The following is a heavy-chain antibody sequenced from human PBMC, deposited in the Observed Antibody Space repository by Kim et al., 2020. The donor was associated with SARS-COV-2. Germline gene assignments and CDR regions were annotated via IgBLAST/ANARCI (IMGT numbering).Heavy chain of an antibody. D-gene: IGHD3-10*01. Sequence: SETLSLTCAVSGGSISSSNWWSWVRQPPGKGLEWIGEIYHSGSTNYNPSLKSRVTISVDKSKNQFSLKLSSVTAADTAVYYCARGRRTNYYGSGRYSQPFDYWGQGTLVTVSS. CDR3: ARGRRTNYYGSGRYSQPFDY. V-gene: IGHV4-4*02. J-gene: IGHJ4*02. CDR2: IYHSGST. CDR1: GGSISSSNW.